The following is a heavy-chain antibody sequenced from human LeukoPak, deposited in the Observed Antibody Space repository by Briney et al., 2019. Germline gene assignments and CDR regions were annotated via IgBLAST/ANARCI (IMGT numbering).Heavy chain of an antibody. CDR3: ARVRPYDFWSGYSNWFDP. V-gene: IGHV4-30-4*01. D-gene: IGHD3-3*01. CDR1: GGSISSGDYY. Sequence: SETLSLTCTVSGGSISSGDYYWSWIRQPPGKGLEWIGYIYYSGSTYYNPSLKSRVTISVDTSKNQFSPKLSSVTAADTAVYYCARVRPYDFWSGYSNWFDPWGQGTLVTVSS. CDR2: IYYSGST. J-gene: IGHJ5*02.